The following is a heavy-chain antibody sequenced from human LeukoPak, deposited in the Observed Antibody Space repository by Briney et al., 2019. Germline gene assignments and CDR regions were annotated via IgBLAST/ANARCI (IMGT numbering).Heavy chain of an antibody. V-gene: IGHV4-39*01. CDR1: GGSISSSSYY. Sequence: SETLSLTCTVSGGSISSSSYYWGWIRQPPGKGLEWIGSIYYSGSTYYNPSLKSRVTISVDTSKNQFSLKLSSVTAADTAVYYCARRIRPYYYDSSGYYWWFDPWGQGTLVTVSS. J-gene: IGHJ5*02. CDR2: IYYSGST. CDR3: ARRIRPYYYDSSGYYWWFDP. D-gene: IGHD3-22*01.